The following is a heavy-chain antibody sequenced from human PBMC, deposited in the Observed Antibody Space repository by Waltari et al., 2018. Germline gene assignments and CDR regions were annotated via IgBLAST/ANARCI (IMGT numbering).Heavy chain of an antibody. CDR1: GGSISRSNW. CDR2: IDHNGNT. Sequence: QVQLQESGPGLVKPSGTLSLPCAVSGGSISRSNWLTWVRQPPGKGLELTGEIDHNGNTNYNPSLKSRVTMSVDKSKNQFSLKLRSVTAADTAIYYCARIILGATDDYSYAMDVWGQGITVTVSS. V-gene: IGHV4-4*02. CDR3: ARIILGATDDYSYAMDV. D-gene: IGHD1-26*01. J-gene: IGHJ6*02.